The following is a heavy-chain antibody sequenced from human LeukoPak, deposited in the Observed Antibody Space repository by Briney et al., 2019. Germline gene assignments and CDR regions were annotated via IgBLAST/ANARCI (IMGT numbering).Heavy chain of an antibody. J-gene: IGHJ4*02. CDR1: GGSSSGYY. CDR2: INHSGST. D-gene: IGHD4-23*01. Sequence: PSETLSLTCAVYGGSSSGYYWSWIRQPPGKGREWIGEINHSGSTNYNPSLKSRVIISVDTSKNQVSLKLSSVTAADTTVYYCAREAAVAKRGDYFDYWGQGSLV. V-gene: IGHV4-34*01. CDR3: AREAAVAKRGDYFDY.